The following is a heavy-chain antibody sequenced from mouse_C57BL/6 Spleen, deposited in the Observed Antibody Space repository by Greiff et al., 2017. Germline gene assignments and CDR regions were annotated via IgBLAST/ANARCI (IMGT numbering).Heavy chain of an antibody. CDR3: ARRYDCYYVWFAY. V-gene: IGHV1-80*01. D-gene: IGHD2-3*01. CDR2: LYPGDGDT. Sequence: VQLQQSGAELVKPGASVKISCKASGYAFSSYWMNWVKQRPGKGLEWIGQLYPGDGDTNYNGKFKGKATLTADKSSSTAYMQLSSLTSEDSAVXFCARRYDCYYVWFAYWGQGTLVTVSA. CDR1: GYAFSSYW. J-gene: IGHJ3*01.